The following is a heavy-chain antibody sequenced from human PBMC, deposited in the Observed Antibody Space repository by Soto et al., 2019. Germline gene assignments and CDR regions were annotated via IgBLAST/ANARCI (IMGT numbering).Heavy chain of an antibody. D-gene: IGHD3-16*01. CDR2: IYYKGDT. CDR3: ARGSLVYDS. J-gene: IGHJ4*02. Sequence: QVQLLESGPTLVKPSETLFLTCSVSGDSLNNNWWTWIRQAPGTAPELVGYIYYKGDTRYNPSLESRVTISLVTPKNQTSLELRSVTGADTAVYFCARGSLVYDSWGQGILVTVSS. V-gene: IGHV4-59*01. CDR1: GDSLNNNW.